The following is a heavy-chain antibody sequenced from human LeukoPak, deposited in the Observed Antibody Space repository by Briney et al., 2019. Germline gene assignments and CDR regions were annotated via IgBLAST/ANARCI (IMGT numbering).Heavy chain of an antibody. J-gene: IGHJ4*02. CDR2: INHSGST. CDR1: GGSFSGYY. Sequence: SETLSLTCAVYGGSFSGYYWSWIRQPPGKGLEWIGEINHSGSTNYNPSLKSRVTISVDTSKNRFSLKLSSVTAADTAVYYCAGFRELGYYFDYSGQGTLVTVFS. CDR3: AGFRELGYYFDY. V-gene: IGHV4-34*01. D-gene: IGHD3-10*01.